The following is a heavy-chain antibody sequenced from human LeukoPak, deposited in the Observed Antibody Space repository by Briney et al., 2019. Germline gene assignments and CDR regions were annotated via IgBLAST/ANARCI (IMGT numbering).Heavy chain of an antibody. CDR1: GFTFGDYA. CDR2: IRSKAYGGTT. CDR3: TRDRIQLWPHDAFDI. J-gene: IGHJ3*02. Sequence: GGSLRLSCTASGFTFGDYAMSWFRQAPGKGLEWVGFIRSKAYGGTTEYAASVKGRFTISRDDSKSIAYLQMNSLKTEDTAVCYCTRDRIQLWPHDAFDIWGQGTMVTVSS. D-gene: IGHD5-18*01. V-gene: IGHV3-49*03.